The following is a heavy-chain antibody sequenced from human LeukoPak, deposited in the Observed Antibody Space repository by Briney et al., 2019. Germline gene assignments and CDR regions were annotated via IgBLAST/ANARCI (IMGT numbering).Heavy chain of an antibody. V-gene: IGHV4-59*01. D-gene: IGHD4-17*01. CDR1: GGSINSYY. J-gene: IGHJ4*02. CDR3: ARAYGDVYDY. CDR2: IYYSGST. Sequence: SETLSLTCTVSGGSINSYYWSWIRQPPGKGLEWIGYIYYSGSTNYNPSLKSRVTISVDTSKNQFSLKLSSVTAADTAVYYCARAYGDVYDYWGQGTLVTVSS.